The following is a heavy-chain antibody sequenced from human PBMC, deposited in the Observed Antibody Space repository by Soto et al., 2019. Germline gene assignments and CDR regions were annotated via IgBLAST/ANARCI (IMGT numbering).Heavy chain of an antibody. CDR3: ARAMVVAQNWLDR. V-gene: IGHV4-30-4*01. CDR1: GGSISSGDYY. Sequence: QVQLQESGPGLVKPSQTLSLTCTFSGGSISSGDYYWSWMRQPPGKGLEWIGYIYYSGSTYYNPSLKSRVTIDVDTSKNQFSLKLSSVTAADTAVYYCARAMVVAQNWLDRWGQGTLVTVSS. D-gene: IGHD2-21*01. CDR2: IYYSGST. J-gene: IGHJ5*02.